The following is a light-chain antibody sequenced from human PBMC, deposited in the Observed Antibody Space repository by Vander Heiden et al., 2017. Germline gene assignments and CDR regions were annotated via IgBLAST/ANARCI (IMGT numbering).Light chain of an antibody. CDR1: QIVSNY. CDR3: QQRSNWPPEVT. V-gene: IGKV3-11*01. Sequence: EIVLTQSPATLSLSPGERATLSCRASQIVSNYLAWYQHKTGQAPRLLIYDASNRAAGIPARFSGSGSGTDFTLTISSLEPEDFAVYYCQQRSNWPPEVTFGGGTKVEIK. CDR2: DAS. J-gene: IGKJ4*01.